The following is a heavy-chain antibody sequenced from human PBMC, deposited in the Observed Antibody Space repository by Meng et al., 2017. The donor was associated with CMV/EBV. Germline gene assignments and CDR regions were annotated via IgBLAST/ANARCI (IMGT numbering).Heavy chain of an antibody. CDR3: ARDGLAIVVVPAAIRGSGWANGAFDI. J-gene: IGHJ3*02. CDR1: GDSVSSNSAA. CDR2: TYYRSKWYN. D-gene: IGHD2-2*03. Sequence: SCAISGDSVSSNSAAWNWSRQSPSRGLEWLGRTYYRSKWYNDYAVSVKSRITINPDTSKNQFSLQLNSVTPEDTAVYYCARDGLAIVVVPAAIRGSGWANGAFDIWGQGTMVTVSS. V-gene: IGHV6-1*01.